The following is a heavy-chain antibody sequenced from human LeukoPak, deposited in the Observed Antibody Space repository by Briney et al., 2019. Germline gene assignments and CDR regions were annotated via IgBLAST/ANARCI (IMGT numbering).Heavy chain of an antibody. J-gene: IGHJ5*02. V-gene: IGHV4-38-2*02. CDR1: DYPITSDYY. Sequence: PLESLSLTSAVSDYPITSDYYWGWIRQPPGKGLEWIGSIYNSGCTYYNPSLKSRVTISVDTSKNQFSLKLTSVTAADTAVYFCAREGSTSGTNWFDPWGQATLVSVSS. CDR3: AREGSTSGTNWFDP. D-gene: IGHD3-10*01. CDR2: IYNSGCT.